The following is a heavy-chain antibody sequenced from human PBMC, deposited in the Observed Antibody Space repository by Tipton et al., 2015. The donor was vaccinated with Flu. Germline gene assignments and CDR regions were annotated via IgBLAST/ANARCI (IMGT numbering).Heavy chain of an antibody. J-gene: IGHJ4*02. V-gene: IGHV3-20*01. CDR1: GLTFDDYG. CDR2: INWNGGST. D-gene: IGHD6-13*01. Sequence: SLRLSCAASGLTFDDYGMSWVRQAPGKGLEWVSGINWNGGSTGYADSVKGRFTISRDNAKNSLYLQMNSLRAEDTALYHCARVLAAAAPGDYWGQGTLVTVSS. CDR3: ARVLAAAAPGDY.